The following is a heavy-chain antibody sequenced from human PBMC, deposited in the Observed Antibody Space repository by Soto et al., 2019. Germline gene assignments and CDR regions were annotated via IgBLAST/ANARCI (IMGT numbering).Heavy chain of an antibody. J-gene: IGHJ6*02. CDR2: IWYDGSRK. Sequence: SGGSLRLSCAVSGFTFSDYGMHWVRQTPGKGLEWVAVIWYDGSRKYYTDSVKGRFTISRDNSENTLYLQMNSLRAEDTAVYYCARSHCSSSSCYYYGVDVCGQGTTVTVSS. V-gene: IGHV3-33*01. CDR1: GFTFSDYG. D-gene: IGHD2-2*01. CDR3: ARSHCSSSSCYYYGVDV.